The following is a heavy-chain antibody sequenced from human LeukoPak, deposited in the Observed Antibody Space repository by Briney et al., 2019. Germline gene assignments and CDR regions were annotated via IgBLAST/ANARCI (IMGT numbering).Heavy chain of an antibody. CDR2: IHYSGST. CDR3: ARVSPIFGRSHWWFDP. D-gene: IGHD2/OR15-2a*01. V-gene: IGHV4-59*01. CDR1: GTSISSYF. Sequence: SETLSLTCAVSGTSISSYFWSWIRQPPGKGLEWLAYIHYSGSTNYNPSLKSRLTISVDTSKNQFSLKLSSVTAADTAVYYCARVSPIFGRSHWWFDPWGQGTLVTVSS. J-gene: IGHJ5*02.